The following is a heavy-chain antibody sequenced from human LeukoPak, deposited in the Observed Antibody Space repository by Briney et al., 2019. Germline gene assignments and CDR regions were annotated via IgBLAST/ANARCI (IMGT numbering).Heavy chain of an antibody. CDR3: ARELSAWIQLWSPYYYYYYMDV. J-gene: IGHJ6*03. Sequence: SETLSLTCTVSGGSISSYYWSWLGQPAGKGLEWIGRIYTSRSNNYNPSLNSRVTMSEDTYKNQFSLKLSSVTAADTAVYYCARELSAWIQLWSPYYYYYYMDVWGKGTTVTVSS. CDR1: GGSISSYY. V-gene: IGHV4-4*07. CDR2: IYTSRSN. D-gene: IGHD5-18*01.